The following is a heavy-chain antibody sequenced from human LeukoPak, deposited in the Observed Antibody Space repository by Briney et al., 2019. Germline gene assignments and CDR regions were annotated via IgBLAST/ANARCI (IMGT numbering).Heavy chain of an antibody. CDR1: GGSLSSYY. CDR3: ARVGSDYGDYVSDYYMDV. D-gene: IGHD4-17*01. CDR2: IYTSGST. J-gene: IGHJ6*03. V-gene: IGHV4-4*07. Sequence: SETLSLTCTVSGGSLSSYYWSWIRQPAGKGLEWIGRIYTSGSTNYNPSLKSRVTMSVDTSKNQFSLKLSSVPAADTPVYYCARVGSDYGDYVSDYYMDVWGKGTTVTVSS.